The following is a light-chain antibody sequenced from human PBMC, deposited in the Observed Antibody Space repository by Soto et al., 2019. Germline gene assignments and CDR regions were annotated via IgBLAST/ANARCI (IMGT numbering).Light chain of an antibody. J-gene: IGLJ2*01. CDR2: AVT. CDR3: GSSTDTDTLVI. Sequence: QSVLTQPASVSGSPGQSITISSTGPTRDVGRYKFVSWYQPHPGKAPKLLIFAVTNRPSGVSRRFSGSKSGNTASLTISGLQTEDEATYYCGSSTDTDTLVIFGGGTKVTVL. V-gene: IGLV2-14*01. CDR1: TRDVGRYKF.